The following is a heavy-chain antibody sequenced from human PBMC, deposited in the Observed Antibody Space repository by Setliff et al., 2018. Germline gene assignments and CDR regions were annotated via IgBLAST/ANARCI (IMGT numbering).Heavy chain of an antibody. V-gene: IGHV4-38-2*02. J-gene: IGHJ4*02. CDR3: ASGLNWLSSTEFDY. CDR1: GYSISSGYY. D-gene: IGHD1-20*01. CDR2: IYYSEST. Sequence: PSETLSLTCTVSGYSISSGYYWGWIRQPPGKGLEWIGCIYYSESTYYNPSLKSRVTISLDTSKNQFSLKLTSVTAADTAVYYCASGLNWLSSTEFDYWGQGTLVTVSS.